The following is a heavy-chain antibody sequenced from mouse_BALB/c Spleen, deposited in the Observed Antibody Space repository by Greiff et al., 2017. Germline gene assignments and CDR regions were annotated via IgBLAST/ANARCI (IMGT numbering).Heavy chain of an antibody. Sequence: VQLKESGAELVKPGASVKLSCTASGFNIKDTYMHWVKQRPEQGLEWIGRIDPANGNTKYDPKFQGKATITADTSSNTAYLQLSSLTSEDTAVYYCARKGNYYAMDYWGQGTSVTVSS. J-gene: IGHJ4*01. V-gene: IGHV14-3*02. CDR1: GFNIKDTY. CDR3: ARKGNYYAMDY. CDR2: IDPANGNT. D-gene: IGHD2-1*01.